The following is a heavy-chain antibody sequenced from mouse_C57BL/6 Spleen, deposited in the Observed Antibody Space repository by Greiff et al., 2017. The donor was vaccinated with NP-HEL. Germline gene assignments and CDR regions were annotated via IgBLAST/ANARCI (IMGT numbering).Heavy chain of an antibody. J-gene: IGHJ1*03. CDR2: IYPGSGST. V-gene: IGHV1-55*01. CDR3: GRHGSSPWYFDV. Sequence: VQLQQPGAELVKPGATVKMSCKASGYTFTSYWITWVKQRPGQGLEWIGDIYPGSGSTNYNEKFKSKATLTVDTSSSTAYMQLSSLTSEDSAVYDCGRHGSSPWYFDVWGTGTTVTVSS. D-gene: IGHD1-1*01. CDR1: GYTFTSYW.